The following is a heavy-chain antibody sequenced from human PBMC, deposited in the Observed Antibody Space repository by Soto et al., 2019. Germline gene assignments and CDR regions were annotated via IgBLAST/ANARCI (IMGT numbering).Heavy chain of an antibody. CDR3: ATRNSGYDLEYFDY. CDR1: GGSFSGYY. V-gene: IGHV4-34*01. D-gene: IGHD5-12*01. J-gene: IGHJ4*02. CDR2: INHSGST. Sequence: SETLSLTCAVYGGSFSGYYWSWIRQPPGKGLEWIGEINHSGSTNYNPSLKSRVTISVDTSKNQFSLKLSSVTAADTAVYYCATRNSGYDLEYFDYWGQGTLVTVSS.